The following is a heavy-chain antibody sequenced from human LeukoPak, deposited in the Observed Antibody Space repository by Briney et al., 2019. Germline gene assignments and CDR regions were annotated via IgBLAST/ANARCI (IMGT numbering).Heavy chain of an antibody. Sequence: GASVKVSCKVSGYTLTELSMHWVRQAPGKGLEWMGGFDPEDGETIYAQKLQGRVTMTTDTSTSTAYMELRSLRSDDTAVYYCARAVTAPYYYYYMDVWGKGTTVTVSS. V-gene: IGHV1-24*01. CDR1: GYTLTELS. CDR3: ARAVTAPYYYYYMDV. J-gene: IGHJ6*03. D-gene: IGHD5-18*01. CDR2: FDPEDGET.